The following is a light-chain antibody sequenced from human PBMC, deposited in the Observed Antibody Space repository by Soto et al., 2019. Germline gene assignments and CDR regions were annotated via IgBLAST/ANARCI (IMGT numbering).Light chain of an antibody. CDR2: KAS. J-gene: IGKJ4*01. CDR1: QRISSW. Sequence: DIQMTQSPSTLSASVGDRVTITCRASQRISSWLAWYQQKPGKAPKLLISKASTLESGVPSRFSGSRSGTEFTLTISNLQPDDFATYYCQQCYSYSLTFGGGTKVEIK. CDR3: QQCYSYSLT. V-gene: IGKV1-5*03.